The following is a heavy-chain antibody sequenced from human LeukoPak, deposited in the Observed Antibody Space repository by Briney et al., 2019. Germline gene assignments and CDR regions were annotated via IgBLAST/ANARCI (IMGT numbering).Heavy chain of an antibody. J-gene: IGHJ4*02. CDR3: ARVVVRDANNYKDY. CDR2: INPNSGGT. D-gene: IGHD5-24*01. Sequence: GGPVKVSCKASGYTFTDYYMHWVRQAPGHGLEWMGWINPNSGGTNYAQKFQGRVTMTRDTSITTAYMELSRLRSDDTAVYYCARVVVRDANNYKDYWGQGTLVTVSS. CDR1: GYTFTDYY. V-gene: IGHV1-2*02.